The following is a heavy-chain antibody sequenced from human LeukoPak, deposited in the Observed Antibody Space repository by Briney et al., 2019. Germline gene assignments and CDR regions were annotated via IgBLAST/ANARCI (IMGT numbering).Heavy chain of an antibody. CDR1: GFTFSSYD. CDR3: VRGPYCSGGSCYGHFDY. J-gene: IGHJ4*02. D-gene: IGHD2-15*01. Sequence: QAGGSLRLSCAASGFTFSSYDMYWVRQATGKGLEWVSAIGTAGDTYYPGSVKGRFTISRENAKNSLYLQMNSLRVGDTAVYYCVRGPYCSGGSCYGHFDYWGQGTLVTASS. V-gene: IGHV3-13*01. CDR2: IGTAGDT.